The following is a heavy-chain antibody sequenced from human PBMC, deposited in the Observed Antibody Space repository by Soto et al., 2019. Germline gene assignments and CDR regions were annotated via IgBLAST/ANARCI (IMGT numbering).Heavy chain of an antibody. CDR1: GYTFSDSY. D-gene: IGHD3-3*01. J-gene: IGHJ4*02. CDR3: ASHYDMWSGYLSPVDY. Sequence: QVQLVESGGDLVKRGGSLRLSCAASGYTFSDSYMSWIRQAPGKGLEWMSYIDTSSTKIYYADSVKGRFTISRDNAKNSLYLEMNSLRDEDTAVYYCASHYDMWSGYLSPVDYWGQGTLVTVSS. CDR2: IDTSSTKI. V-gene: IGHV3-11*01.